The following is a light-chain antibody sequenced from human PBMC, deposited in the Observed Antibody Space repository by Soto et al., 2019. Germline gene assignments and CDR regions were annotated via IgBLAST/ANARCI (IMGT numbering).Light chain of an antibody. CDR1: SSDVGDYNF. J-gene: IGLJ3*02. V-gene: IGLV2-14*03. CDR3: SSYTSFSTRM. Sequence: QSVLTQPASVSGSLGQSITISCTGTSSDVGDYNFVSWYQHHPGKAPKLMIYDVSNRPSGVSNRFSGSKSGNTASLTISGLQAEDEADYYCSSYTSFSTRMFGGGTKLTVL. CDR2: DVS.